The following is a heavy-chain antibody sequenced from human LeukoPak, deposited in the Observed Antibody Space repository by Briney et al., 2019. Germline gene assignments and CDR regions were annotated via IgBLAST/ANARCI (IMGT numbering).Heavy chain of an antibody. J-gene: IGHJ4*02. CDR1: GFTFYDYA. V-gene: IGHV3-9*01. CDR2: ISWTSGSI. CDR3: AKASYYDYVYCPDY. D-gene: IGHD3-16*01. Sequence: GGSLRLSCAASGFTFYDYAMHWVRHAPGKGVEWVSGISWTSGSIGYADSVKGRFTISRDNAKNSLYLQTNSLRAEDTALYYCAKASYYDYVYCPDYWGQGTLVTVSS.